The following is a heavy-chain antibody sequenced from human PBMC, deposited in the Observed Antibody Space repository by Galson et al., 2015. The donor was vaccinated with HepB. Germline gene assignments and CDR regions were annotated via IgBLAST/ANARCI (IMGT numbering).Heavy chain of an antibody. D-gene: IGHD4-17*01. Sequence: SLRLSCAASGFTFSSYAMSWVRQAPGKGLEWVAVISYDGSNKYYADSVKGRFTISRDNSKNTLYLRMNSLRAEDTAVYYCARSRAGLRCPYYWGQGTLVTVSS. V-gene: IGHV3-30*04. CDR3: ARSRAGLRCPYY. J-gene: IGHJ4*02. CDR2: ISYDGSNK. CDR1: GFTFSSYA.